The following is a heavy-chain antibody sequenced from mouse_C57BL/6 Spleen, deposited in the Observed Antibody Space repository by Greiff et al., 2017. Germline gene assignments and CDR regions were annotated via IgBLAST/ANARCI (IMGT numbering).Heavy chain of an antibody. J-gene: IGHJ2*01. Sequence: EVKLMESGGGLVKPGGSLKLSCAASGFTFSSYTMSWVRQTPEQRLEWVGTISGGGGNTYYPDSVKGRFTISGDKASNTLYLQMSSLMSEDTALYYCARHPLTGSSFDYWGQGTTLTVSS. V-gene: IGHV5-9*01. CDR1: GFTFSSYT. CDR2: ISGGGGNT. CDR3: ARHPLTGSSFDY.